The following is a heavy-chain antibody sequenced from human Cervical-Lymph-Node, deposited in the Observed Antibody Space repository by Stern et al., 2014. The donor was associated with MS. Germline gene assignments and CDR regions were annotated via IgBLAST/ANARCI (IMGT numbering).Heavy chain of an antibody. D-gene: IGHD3-22*01. Sequence: VQLVESGGGLVQPGGSLRLSCAASGFSFGTYWMSWVRQAPGKGLEWVSNRKGDGSEKTYVDSVKGLFTISRDNARNSMYLQMNSLRVEDTAVYYCARLPRAGYDSSGHGWGQGTLVTVSS. V-gene: IGHV3-7*03. CDR1: GFSFGTYW. CDR3: ARLPRAGYDSSGHG. J-gene: IGHJ4*02. CDR2: RKGDGSEK.